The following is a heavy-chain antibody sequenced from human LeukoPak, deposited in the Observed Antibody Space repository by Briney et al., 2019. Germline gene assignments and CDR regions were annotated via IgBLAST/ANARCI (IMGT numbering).Heavy chain of an antibody. Sequence: PSETLSLTCTVSGGSISTYFWSWIRQPPGKGLEWIGHIYFSGSTNYNPSLESRVTISVDTSKNQFSLTLSSVTVADTAVYYCARHKSSGSYPLDYWGQGILVTVSS. V-gene: IGHV4-59*08. CDR3: ARHKSSGSYPLDY. CDR2: IYFSGST. D-gene: IGHD3-22*01. J-gene: IGHJ4*02. CDR1: GGSISTYF.